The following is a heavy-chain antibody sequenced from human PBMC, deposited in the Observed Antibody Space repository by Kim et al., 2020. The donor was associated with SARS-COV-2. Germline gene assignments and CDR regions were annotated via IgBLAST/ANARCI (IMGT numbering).Heavy chain of an antibody. D-gene: IGHD3-3*01. CDR1: GGSISSSSYY. Sequence: SETLSLTCTVSGGSISSSSYYWGWIRQPPGKGLEWIGSIYYSGSTYYNPSLKSRVTISVDTSKNQFSLKLSSVTAADTAVYYCAITIFGVVTKTYDYWGQGTLVTVSS. CDR3: AITIFGVVTKTYDY. V-gene: IGHV4-39*01. J-gene: IGHJ4*02. CDR2: IYYSGST.